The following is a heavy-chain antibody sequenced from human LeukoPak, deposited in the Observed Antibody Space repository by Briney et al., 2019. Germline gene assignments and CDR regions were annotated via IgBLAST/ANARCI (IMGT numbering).Heavy chain of an antibody. D-gene: IGHD1-26*01. CDR1: GGSISIYY. V-gene: IGHV4-59*01. CDR2: IYSSGST. Sequence: PSETLSLTCTVSGGSISIYYWSWIRQPPGRGLEWIGYIYSSGSTIYNPSLRSRVTISVDTSKNQFSLKLNSVTAADTAVYYCVRDRELTYWSQGTLVTVSS. CDR3: VRDRELTY. J-gene: IGHJ4*02.